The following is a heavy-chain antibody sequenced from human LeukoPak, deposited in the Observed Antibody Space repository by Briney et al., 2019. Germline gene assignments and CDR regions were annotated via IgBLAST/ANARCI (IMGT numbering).Heavy chain of an antibody. CDR1: GGSFSGYY. J-gene: IGHJ3*02. Sequence: PSETLSLTCAVYGGSFSGYYWSWIRQPPGKGLEWIGEVNHSGSTNYNPSLKSRVTISVDTSKNQFSLKLSSVTAADTAVYYCARDPLHDTAIHLVAFDIWGQGTMVTVSS. CDR2: VNHSGST. CDR3: ARDPLHDTAIHLVAFDI. D-gene: IGHD5-18*01. V-gene: IGHV4-34*01.